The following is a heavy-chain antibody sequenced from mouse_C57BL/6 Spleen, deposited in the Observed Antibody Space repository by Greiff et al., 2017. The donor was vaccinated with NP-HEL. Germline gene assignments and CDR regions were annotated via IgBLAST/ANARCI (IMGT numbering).Heavy chain of an antibody. J-gene: IGHJ2*01. CDR1: GYTFTSYW. CDR3: ARGGTGRNY. D-gene: IGHD4-1*01. V-gene: IGHV1-69*01. Sequence: VQLQQPGAELVMPGASVKLSCKASGYTFTSYWMHWVKQRPGQGLEWIGEIDPSDSYTNYNQKFKGKSTLTVDKSSSTAYMQLSSLTSEDSAVYYCARGGTGRNYWGQGTTLTVSS. CDR2: IDPSDSYT.